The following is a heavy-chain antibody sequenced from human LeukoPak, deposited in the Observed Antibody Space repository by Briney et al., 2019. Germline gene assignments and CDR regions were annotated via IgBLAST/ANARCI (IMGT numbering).Heavy chain of an antibody. CDR2: IYHSGST. Sequence: PSETLTLTCTVSGGSISSGGYYWSWIRQPPGKGLEWIGYIYHSGSTYYNPSLKSRVTISVDRSKNQFSLKLSSVTAADTAVYYCASSSPYYDFWSGRTDAFDIWGQGTMVTVSS. CDR3: ASSSPYYDFWSGRTDAFDI. CDR1: GGSISSGGYY. D-gene: IGHD3-3*01. V-gene: IGHV4-30-2*01. J-gene: IGHJ3*02.